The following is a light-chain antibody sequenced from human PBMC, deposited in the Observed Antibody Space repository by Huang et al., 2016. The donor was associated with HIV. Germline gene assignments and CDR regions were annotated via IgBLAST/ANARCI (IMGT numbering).Light chain of an antibody. CDR2: AAS. V-gene: IGKV1-27*01. CDR3: QKYDSAPRT. Sequence: TLTCRASRDIITFLAWYQQKPGKPPRLLIYAASILHSGVPSRFSGGGSGTNFTLTVSSLQPEDVANYYCQKYDSAPRTFGQGTKLEL. J-gene: IGKJ1*01. CDR1: RDIITF.